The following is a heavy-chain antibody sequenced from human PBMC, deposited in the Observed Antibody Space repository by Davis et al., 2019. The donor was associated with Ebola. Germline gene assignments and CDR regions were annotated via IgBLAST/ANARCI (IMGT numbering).Heavy chain of an antibody. CDR2: ISAYNGNT. CDR1: GYTFTSYG. J-gene: IGHJ5*02. D-gene: IGHD4-17*01. V-gene: IGHV1-18*01. CDR3: ARDLGTVTTSWFDP. Sequence: AASVKVSCKASGYTFTSYGISWVRQAPGQGLEWMGWISAYNGNTNYAQKLQGRVTMTTDTSTSTAYMELRSLRSDDTAVYYCARDLGTVTTSWFDPWGQGTLVTVSS.